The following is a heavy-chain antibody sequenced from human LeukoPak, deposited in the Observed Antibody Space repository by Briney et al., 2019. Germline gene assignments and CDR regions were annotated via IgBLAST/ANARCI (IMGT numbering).Heavy chain of an antibody. J-gene: IGHJ4*02. CDR3: AKGVSGYSYGYGDY. V-gene: IGHV3-9*01. D-gene: IGHD5-18*01. CDR2: ISWNSGAI. CDR1: GFRFDDFA. Sequence: GRSLRLSCAASGFRFDDFAMHWVRQVPGEGLEWVSGISWNSGAIGYADSVRGRFTISRDNAKNSLYLQMNSLRAEDTALYYCAKGVSGYSYGYGDYWGQGTLVTVSS.